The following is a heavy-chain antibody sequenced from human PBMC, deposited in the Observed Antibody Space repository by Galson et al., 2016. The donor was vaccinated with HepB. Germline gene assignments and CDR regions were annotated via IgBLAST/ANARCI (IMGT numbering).Heavy chain of an antibody. D-gene: IGHD5-24*01. V-gene: IGHV3-23*01. CDR3: TRDGYNHIAFDI. Sequence: MSWVRQAPGKGLEWVSSSSGTGATTYYADSVKGRFTISRDNLRNTLYLQLDSLRAEDTALYYCTRDGYNHIAFDIWGRGTMVAVSS. CDR2: SSGTGATT. J-gene: IGHJ3*02.